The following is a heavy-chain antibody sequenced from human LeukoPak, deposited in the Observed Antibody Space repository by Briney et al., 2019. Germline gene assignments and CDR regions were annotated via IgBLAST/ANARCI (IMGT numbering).Heavy chain of an antibody. J-gene: IGHJ4*02. CDR3: ARARSLGSRQWIVYGYFDY. D-gene: IGHD3-3*01. Sequence: PGGSLRLSCAASGFTFSSYWMHWVRYAPGKGLVWVSRINSDGSSTSYADSVKGRFTISRDNAKNTLYMQMNSLRAEDTAVYYCARARSLGSRQWIVYGYFDYWGQGTLVTVSS. CDR1: GFTFSSYW. V-gene: IGHV3-74*01. CDR2: INSDGSST.